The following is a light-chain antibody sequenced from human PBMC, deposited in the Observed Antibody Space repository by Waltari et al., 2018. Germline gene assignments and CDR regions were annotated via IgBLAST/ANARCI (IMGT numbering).Light chain of an antibody. V-gene: IGKV3-20*01. J-gene: IGKJ2*01. Sequence: EVVLTQSPGTLSLSPGERATLSCRASPSVSSNYLAWYQQKPGQAPRLLIYDASSRATGTPDRFSGSGSGTDFTLTISRLEPEDFAVYYCQQYGRWYTFGQGTKLEIK. CDR2: DAS. CDR3: QQYGRWYT. CDR1: PSVSSNY.